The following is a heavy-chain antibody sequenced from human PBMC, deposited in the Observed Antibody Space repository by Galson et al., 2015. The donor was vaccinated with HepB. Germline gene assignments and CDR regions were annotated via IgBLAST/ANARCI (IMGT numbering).Heavy chain of an antibody. CDR3: SRAGNVQSYDFWSGNWFDP. D-gene: IGHD3-3*01. V-gene: IGHV4-59*01. CDR1: GGSISSNY. Sequence: ETLSLTCSVSGGSISSNYWSWLRQPPGKGQEWIGHISYSGNTNYNPSLKSRVTISLDKSKNQFSLRLSSETAADTAVYYCSRAGNVQSYDFWSGNWFDPWGQGTLVTVSS. J-gene: IGHJ5*02. CDR2: ISYSGNT.